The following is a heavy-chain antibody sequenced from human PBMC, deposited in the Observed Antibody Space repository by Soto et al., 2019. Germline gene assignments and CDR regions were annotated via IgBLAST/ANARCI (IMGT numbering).Heavy chain of an antibody. CDR2: IISSGADK. Sequence: GWSLRLSCAASGFTFNNYGMTWARQVSGKGLEWVSTIISSGADKYYADSVKGRFAISRDNSRNTLYLQMNSLRTDDTAVYYCAKGGGNYLDYWGQGTVVTVSS. V-gene: IGHV3-23*01. CDR3: AKGGGNYLDY. J-gene: IGHJ4*02. CDR1: GFTFNNYG. D-gene: IGHD3-10*01.